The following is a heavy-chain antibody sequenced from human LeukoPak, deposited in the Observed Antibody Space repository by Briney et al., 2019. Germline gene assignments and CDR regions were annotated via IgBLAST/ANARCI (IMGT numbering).Heavy chain of an antibody. CDR1: GGSISSYY. CDR2: IYTSGRT. Sequence: PSETLCLTCTVSGGSISSYYWSWIRQPAGKGLEWIGRIYTSGRTNYHPSPKSRATMSVHTSKNQFPLKLSSVTAADTAVYYCAGSAHRATLTRKGWYFDLWGRGTLVTVSS. V-gene: IGHV4-4*07. CDR3: AGSAHRATLTRKGWYFDL. J-gene: IGHJ2*01. D-gene: IGHD1-14*01.